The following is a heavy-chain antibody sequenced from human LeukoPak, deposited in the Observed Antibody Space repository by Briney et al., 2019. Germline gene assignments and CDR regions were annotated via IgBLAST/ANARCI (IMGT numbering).Heavy chain of an antibody. CDR2: IGDSGGST. D-gene: IGHD2/OR15-2a*01. CDR3: AKFFSPYYYGMDV. J-gene: IGHJ6*02. CDR1: TFTFSNYW. Sequence: GGSLRLSCAASTFTFSNYWMSWVRQAPGKGLEWVSAIGDSGGSTYYADSVKGRFTISRDNSKNTLYLQMSSLRAEDTALYYCAKFFSPYYYGMDVWGQGTTVTVSS. V-gene: IGHV3-23*01.